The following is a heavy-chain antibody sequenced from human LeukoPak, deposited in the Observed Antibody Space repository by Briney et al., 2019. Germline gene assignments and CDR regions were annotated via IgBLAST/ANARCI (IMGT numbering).Heavy chain of an antibody. CDR2: IYSDRRT. D-gene: IGHD2-21*02. V-gene: IGHV3-53*01. J-gene: IGHJ3*02. Sequence: GTLSLTCTVSGGSISRSNWWSWVRQAPGKGLEWVAVIYSDRRTHYGDSVKGRFTISRDNSNNTLHLQMNSLRGEDTAVYYCARCGSDYDGGAFDIWGQGTVVTVSS. CDR1: GGSISRSNW. CDR3: ARCGSDYDGGAFDI.